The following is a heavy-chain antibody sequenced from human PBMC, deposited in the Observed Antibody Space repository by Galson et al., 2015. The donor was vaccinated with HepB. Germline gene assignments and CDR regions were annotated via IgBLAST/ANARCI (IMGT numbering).Heavy chain of an antibody. CDR1: GFTFSDYA. CDR2: ISGSGDST. J-gene: IGHJ3*01. Sequence: SLRLSCAASGFTFSDYAMTWVRQAPGKGLDWVSIISGSGDSTSYADSVRGRVTISRGNSKNTLYLQINSLRAEDTAVYYCAKASIYDFWSGNEAFDVWGQGTMVTVSS. V-gene: IGHV3-23*01. D-gene: IGHD3-3*01. CDR3: AKASIYDFWSGNEAFDV.